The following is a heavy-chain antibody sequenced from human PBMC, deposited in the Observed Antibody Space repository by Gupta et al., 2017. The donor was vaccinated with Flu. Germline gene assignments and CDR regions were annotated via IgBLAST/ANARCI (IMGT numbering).Heavy chain of an antibody. D-gene: IGHD1-14*01. Sequence: QITLKESGPTLVKPTQTLTLTCTFSGFSLSTSGVGVGWIRQPPGKALEWLAIIYWDDDKRYSPALKSRLTITKDTAKKQVVLTMTKMDTVDTDTYYCAHAPNRLEYYFDYGGQGTMVTVYS. CDR3: AHAPNRLEYYFDY. J-gene: IGHJ4*02. CDR1: GFSLSTSGVG. V-gene: IGHV2-5*02. CDR2: IYWDDDK.